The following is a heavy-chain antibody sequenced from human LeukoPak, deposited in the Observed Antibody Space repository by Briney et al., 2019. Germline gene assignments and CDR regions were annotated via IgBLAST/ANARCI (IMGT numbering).Heavy chain of an antibody. V-gene: IGHV4-59*01. J-gene: IGHJ6*03. CDR3: ARLTFTYSSGWYQAYYYYMDV. CDR2: KDYSGSI. CDR1: GGSISRYY. D-gene: IGHD6-19*01. Sequence: SETLSLTCTVSGGSISRYYWSWIRQPPGKGLEWIGYKDYSGSINYNRSLKSRVTISVDTSKTQFSLKLSSVTAADTAVYYCARLTFTYSSGWYQAYYYYMDVWGKGTTVTISS.